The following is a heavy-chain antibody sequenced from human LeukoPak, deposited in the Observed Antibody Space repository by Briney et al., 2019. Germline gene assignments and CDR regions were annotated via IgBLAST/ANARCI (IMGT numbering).Heavy chain of an antibody. CDR3: AKGGTIVRPTYFDF. Sequence: PGGSLILSCAASGFSFSTCAMTWVRQAPGKGLEWVSAISGSGGGTYYIDSVKGRFTISRDNSRNIVDLQMNNLRAEDTAVYYCAKGGTIVRPTYFDFWGQGTLVAVSS. V-gene: IGHV3-23*01. CDR2: ISGSGGGT. J-gene: IGHJ4*02. D-gene: IGHD1-26*01. CDR1: GFSFSTCA.